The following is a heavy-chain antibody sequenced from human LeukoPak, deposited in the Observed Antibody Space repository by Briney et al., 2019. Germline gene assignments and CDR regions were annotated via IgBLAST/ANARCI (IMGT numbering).Heavy chain of an antibody. CDR1: RGSISSYY. CDR3: ARDIHCSGGSCYPNDAFDI. D-gene: IGHD2-15*01. V-gene: IGHV4-59*01. CDR2: IYYSGST. J-gene: IGHJ3*02. Sequence: SETLSLTCTVSRGSISSYYWSWIRQPPGKGLEWIGYIYYSGSTNYNPSLKSRVTISVDTSKNQFSLKLSSVTAADTAVYYCARDIHCSGGSCYPNDAFDIWGQGTMVTVSS.